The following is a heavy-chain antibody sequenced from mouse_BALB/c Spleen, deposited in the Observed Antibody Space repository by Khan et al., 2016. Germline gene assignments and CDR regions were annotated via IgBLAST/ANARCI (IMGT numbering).Heavy chain of an antibody. CDR1: GFTFSDYY. V-gene: IGHV5-4*02. CDR3: ARDPLRRLRKNAMDY. CDR2: ISDGGSYT. J-gene: IGHJ4*01. Sequence: EVELVESGGGLVKPGGSLKLSCAASGFTFSDYYMYWVRQTPEKRLEWVATISDGGSYTYYPDSVKGRFTISRDNAKNNLYLQMSSLKSEDTAMYYCARDPLRRLRKNAMDYWGQGTSVTVSS. D-gene: IGHD1-2*01.